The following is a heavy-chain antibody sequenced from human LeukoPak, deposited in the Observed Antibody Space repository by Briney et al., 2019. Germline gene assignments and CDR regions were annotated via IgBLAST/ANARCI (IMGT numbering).Heavy chain of an antibody. CDR1: GYTFTGYY. CDR3: ARMSMVGSY. Sequence: SVKVSCKASGYTFTGYYIHWVRQAPGQGLEWMGRIIPILGIANYAQKFQGRVTITADKSTSTAYMELSSLRSEDTAVYYCARMSMVGSYWGQGTLVTVSS. V-gene: IGHV1-69*02. J-gene: IGHJ4*02. D-gene: IGHD1-26*01. CDR2: IIPILGIA.